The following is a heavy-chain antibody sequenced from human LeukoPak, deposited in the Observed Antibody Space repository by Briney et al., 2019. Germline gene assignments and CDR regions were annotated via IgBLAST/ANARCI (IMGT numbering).Heavy chain of an antibody. V-gene: IGHV1-69*13. CDR1: GYTFTSYG. J-gene: IGHJ4*02. CDR3: ARYPRPYSSGWYWDY. D-gene: IGHD6-19*01. CDR2: IIPIFGTA. Sequence: SVKVSCKASGYTFTSYGISWVRQAPGQGLEWMGGIIPIFGTANYAQKFQGRVTITADESTSTAYMELSSLRSEDTAVYYCARYPRPYSSGWYWDYWGQGTLVTVSS.